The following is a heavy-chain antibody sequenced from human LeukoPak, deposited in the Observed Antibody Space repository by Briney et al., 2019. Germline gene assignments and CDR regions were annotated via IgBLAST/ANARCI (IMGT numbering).Heavy chain of an antibody. D-gene: IGHD3-16*01. V-gene: IGHV4-59*08. CDR2: FHYGVST. CDR1: GGPISNYY. CDR3: ARLGQPNAFDI. J-gene: IGHJ3*02. Sequence: PSETLSLTCTVSGGPISNYYWSWIRQPPGKGLECIGYFHYGVSTNYNPSLKSRVTISVDTSKNQFSLKLTSVTAADTAVYYCARLGQPNAFDIWGQGTMVTVSS.